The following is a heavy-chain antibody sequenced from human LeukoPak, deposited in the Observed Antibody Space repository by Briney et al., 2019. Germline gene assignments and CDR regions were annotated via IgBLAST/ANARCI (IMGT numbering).Heavy chain of an antibody. CDR2: IYRGGST. J-gene: IGHJ4*02. CDR1: GFTVSPNY. V-gene: IGHV3-53*01. D-gene: IGHD2-15*01. CDR3: ASASCSGSSCYSGYFDY. Sequence: GGSLRLSCAASGFTVSPNYMSWVRQAPGKGLEWVSDIYRGGSTYYADSVRDRFIISRDNSKNTLYLQMNSLRAEDTAVYYCASASCSGSSCYSGYFDYWGQGTLVTVSS.